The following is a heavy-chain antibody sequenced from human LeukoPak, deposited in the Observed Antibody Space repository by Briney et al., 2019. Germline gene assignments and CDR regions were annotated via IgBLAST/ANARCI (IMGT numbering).Heavy chain of an antibody. CDR2: INPNSGGT. D-gene: IGHD2-8*01. CDR3: ARDLRYCTNGVCFYYYYGMDV. CDR1: GYTFTGYY. J-gene: IGHJ6*02. Sequence: ASVKVSCKASGYTFTGYYMHWARQAPGQGLEWMGWINPNSGGTNYAQKFQGRVTMTRDTSISTAYMELSRLRSDDTAVYYCARDLRYCTNGVCFYYYYGMDVWGQGTTVTVSS. V-gene: IGHV1-2*02.